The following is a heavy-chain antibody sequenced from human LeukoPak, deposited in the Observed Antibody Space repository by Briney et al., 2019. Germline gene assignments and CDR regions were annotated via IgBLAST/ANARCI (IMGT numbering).Heavy chain of an antibody. CDR2: IYYSGST. Sequence: KASETLSLTCTVSGGSISSYYWSWIRQPPGKGLEWIGYIYYSGSTNYNPSLKSRVTISVDTSKNQFSLKLSSVTAADTAVYYCASVVAAYYFDYWGQGTLVTVSS. J-gene: IGHJ4*02. CDR3: ASVVAAYYFDY. V-gene: IGHV4-59*08. D-gene: IGHD2-15*01. CDR1: GGSISSYY.